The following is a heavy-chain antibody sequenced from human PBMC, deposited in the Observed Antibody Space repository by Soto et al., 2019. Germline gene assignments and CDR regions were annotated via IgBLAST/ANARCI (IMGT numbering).Heavy chain of an antibody. CDR3: TRARGAETFDF. Sequence: QVMLVQSGAEVKKPGASVKVSCQASGDTFSKYDIHWVRLATGHGLEWMGWMNPRSGNTGYAQKFRGRVIMTRNTASTTADMELSSLKYADAAIYYCTRARGAETFDFWGQGSRVTVAS. D-gene: IGHD2-15*01. J-gene: IGHJ5*01. CDR2: MNPRSGNT. V-gene: IGHV1-8*01. CDR1: GDTFSKYD.